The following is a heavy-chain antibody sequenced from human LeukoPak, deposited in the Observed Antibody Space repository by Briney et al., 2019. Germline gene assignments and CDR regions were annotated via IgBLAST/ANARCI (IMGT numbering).Heavy chain of an antibody. CDR2: ISSSSSTI. Sequence: GGSLRLSCAAPGFTFSSHSMNWVRQAPGKGLEWVSYISSSSSTIYYADSVKGRFTISRDNAKNSLYLQMNSLRAEDTAVNYCARGAYYYEDWGQGTLVTVSS. V-gene: IGHV3-48*01. CDR1: GFTFSSHS. D-gene: IGHD3-22*01. CDR3: ARGAYYYED. J-gene: IGHJ4*02.